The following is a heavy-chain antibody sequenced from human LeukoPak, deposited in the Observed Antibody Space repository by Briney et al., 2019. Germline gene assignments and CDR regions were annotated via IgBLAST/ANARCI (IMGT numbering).Heavy chain of an antibody. D-gene: IGHD4-17*01. Sequence: GASVKVSCKASGYTFTSYYIHWVRQAPGQGLEWMGIINPSGGSTNYAQKFQGRVTTTADESTSTAYMELSSLRSEDTAVYYCARGYGGNDYWGQGTLVTVSS. V-gene: IGHV1-46*01. CDR1: GYTFTSYY. CDR2: INPSGGST. CDR3: ARGYGGNDY. J-gene: IGHJ4*02.